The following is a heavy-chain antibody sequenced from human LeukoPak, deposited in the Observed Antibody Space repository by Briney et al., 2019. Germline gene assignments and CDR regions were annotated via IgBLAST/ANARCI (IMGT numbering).Heavy chain of an antibody. CDR2: IYTSGST. Sequence: PSETLSLTCTVSGGSISSYYWSWIRQPAGKGLEWIGRIYTSGSTNYNPSLKSRVTMSVDTSKNQFSLKLSSVTAADTAVYYCARDTHDILTGENNYYYYMDVWGKGTTVTVSS. D-gene: IGHD3-9*01. CDR1: GGSISSYY. J-gene: IGHJ6*03. CDR3: ARDTHDILTGENNYYYYMDV. V-gene: IGHV4-4*07.